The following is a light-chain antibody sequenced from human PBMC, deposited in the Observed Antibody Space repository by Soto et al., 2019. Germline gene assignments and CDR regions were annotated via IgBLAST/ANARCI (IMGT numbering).Light chain of an antibody. Sequence: DIQLTQSPSFLSASVGDRVTITCRASQGIRNYLAWYQQKPGRAPKLLIYIASTLQSGVPSRFSGSYSGTDFTLTISCLQSEDFATYYCQQYYSYPQTFGQGTRLEIK. CDR2: IAS. J-gene: IGKJ5*01. CDR3: QQYYSYPQT. CDR1: QGIRNY. V-gene: IGKV1-9*01.